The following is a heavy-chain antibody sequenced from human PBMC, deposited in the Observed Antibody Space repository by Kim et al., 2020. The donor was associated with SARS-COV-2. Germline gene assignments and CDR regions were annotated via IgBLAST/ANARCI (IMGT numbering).Heavy chain of an antibody. V-gene: IGHV4-34*01. Sequence: PSLKSRVTISVDTSKNQFSLKLSSVTAADTAVYYCARAMEYSSSGDAFDIWGQGTMVTVSS. J-gene: IGHJ3*02. D-gene: IGHD6-6*01. CDR3: ARAMEYSSSGDAFDI.